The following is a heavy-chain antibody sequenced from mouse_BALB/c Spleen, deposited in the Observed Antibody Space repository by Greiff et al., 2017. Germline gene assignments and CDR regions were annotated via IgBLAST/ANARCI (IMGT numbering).Heavy chain of an antibody. V-gene: IGHV1-7*01. J-gene: IGHJ2*01. CDR2: INPSTGYT. CDR1: GYTFTSYW. Sequence: QVQLQQSGAELAKPGASVKMSCKASGYTFTSYWMHWVKQRPGQGLEWIGYINPSTGYTEYNQKFKGKATLTSDKSSSTAYMELSSLTSEDSAVYYCARSYYGNYDGFDYWGQGTTLTVSS. CDR3: ARSYYGNYDGFDY. D-gene: IGHD2-10*01.